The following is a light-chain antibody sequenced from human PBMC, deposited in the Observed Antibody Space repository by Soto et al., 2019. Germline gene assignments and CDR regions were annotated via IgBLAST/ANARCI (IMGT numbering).Light chain of an antibody. J-gene: IGLJ2*01. Sequence: QSALTQPRSVSGSPGQSVTLFCTGTGSDFGGYKFVSWYQHHPGKAPKLIIYDVTRRPSGVPDRFSGSRSGNTASLTISGLQADDDADYYCCSYAGSDTPHVIFGGGTQLTVL. CDR1: GSDFGGYKF. V-gene: IGLV2-11*01. CDR3: CSYAGSDTPHVI. CDR2: DVT.